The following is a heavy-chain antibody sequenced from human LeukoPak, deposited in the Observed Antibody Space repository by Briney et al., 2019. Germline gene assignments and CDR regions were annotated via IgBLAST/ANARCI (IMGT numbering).Heavy chain of an antibody. CDR3: ATFSSDYGGNSRRSWFDP. Sequence: ASVTVSCKVSGYTLTELSMHWVRQAPGKGLEWMGGFDPEDGETIYAQKFQGRVTMTEDTSTDTAYMELSSLRSEDTAVYYCATFSSDYGGNSRRSWFDPWGQGTLVTVSS. D-gene: IGHD4-23*01. CDR2: FDPEDGET. V-gene: IGHV1-24*01. CDR1: GYTLTELS. J-gene: IGHJ5*02.